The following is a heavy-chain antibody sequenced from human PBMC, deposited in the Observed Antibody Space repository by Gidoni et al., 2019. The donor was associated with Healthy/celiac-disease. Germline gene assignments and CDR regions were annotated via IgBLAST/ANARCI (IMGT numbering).Heavy chain of an antibody. J-gene: IGHJ6*03. Sequence: QVQLVESGGGVVQPGRSLRLSCAAPGFTFSSYAMHWVRQAPGKGLEWVAVISYDGSNKYYADSVKGRFTISRDNSKNTLYLQMNSLRAEDTAVYYCARVGATGDYYYYYMDVWGKGTTVTVSS. CDR1: GFTFSSYA. CDR2: ISYDGSNK. D-gene: IGHD1-26*01. V-gene: IGHV3-30-3*01. CDR3: ARVGATGDYYYYYMDV.